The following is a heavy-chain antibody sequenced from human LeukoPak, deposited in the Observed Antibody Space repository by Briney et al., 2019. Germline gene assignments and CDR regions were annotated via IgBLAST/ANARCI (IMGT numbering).Heavy chain of an antibody. CDR3: ARVKRWFGELHKYYYYMDV. D-gene: IGHD3-10*01. V-gene: IGHV1-69*05. J-gene: IGHJ6*03. CDR1: GGTFSSYA. Sequence: ASVKVSXKASGGTFSSYAISWVRQAPGQGLEWMGGIIPIFGTANYAQKFQGRVTITTDESTSTAYMELSSLRSEDTAVYYCARVKRWFGELHKYYYYMDVWGKGTTVTVSS. CDR2: IIPIFGTA.